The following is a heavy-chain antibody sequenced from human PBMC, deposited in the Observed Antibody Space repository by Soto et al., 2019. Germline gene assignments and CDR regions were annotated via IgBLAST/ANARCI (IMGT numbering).Heavy chain of an antibody. V-gene: IGHV4-34*01. CDR2: INPSGST. Sequence: QAQLQQWGAGLLKPSETLSLTCDVYGESFSGNYWSWIRQPPGEGLEWIGEINPSGSTNYSPSLKSRAPIAPDTSKNQFYLNLSSALPAAPAVYYCARGPAGGGASWGQGTLVTVSS. CDR1: GESFSGNY. D-gene: IGHD1-26*01. J-gene: IGHJ5*02. CDR3: ARGPAGGGAS.